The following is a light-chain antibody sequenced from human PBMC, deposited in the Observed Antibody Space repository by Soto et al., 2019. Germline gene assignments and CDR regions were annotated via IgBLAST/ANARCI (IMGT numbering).Light chain of an antibody. CDR1: QSVSTS. Sequence: IVLTQSPVTLAVSPGESAVLSCRASQSVSTSLAWYQHKPGQAPRLFIYDASKRAPGIPARFTGSGSGTDFTLTISSLEPEDIAVFHRQVRDVWPSFGQGTKVNIK. CDR3: QVRDVWPS. CDR2: DAS. J-gene: IGKJ1*01. V-gene: IGKV3-11*01.